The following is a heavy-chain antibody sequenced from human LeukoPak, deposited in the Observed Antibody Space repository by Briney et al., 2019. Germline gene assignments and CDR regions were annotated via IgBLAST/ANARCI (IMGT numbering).Heavy chain of an antibody. D-gene: IGHD2/OR15-2a*01. Sequence: GGSLRLSCAASGFTFSSYGMSWVRQAPGKGLEWVSRIITSSDRTYYADSVKGRFTISRDNSKNTLYLQMNSLRAEDTAVYYCARDRVIGVYWGQGTLVTVSS. CDR1: GFTFSSYG. CDR3: ARDRVIGVY. V-gene: IGHV3-23*01. J-gene: IGHJ4*02. CDR2: IITSSDRT.